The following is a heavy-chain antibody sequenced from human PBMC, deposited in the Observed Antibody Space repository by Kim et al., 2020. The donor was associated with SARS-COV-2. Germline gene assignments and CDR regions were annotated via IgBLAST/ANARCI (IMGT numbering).Heavy chain of an antibody. J-gene: IGHJ3*02. D-gene: IGHD6-13*01. CDR2: INHSGST. CDR1: GGSFSGYY. Sequence: SETLSLTCAVYGGSFSGYYWSRIRQSPGKGLEWIGEINHSGSTNYNPSLKSRVTISVDTSKNQFSLKLSSVTAADTAVYYFARGGYSSSWYGRHDAFDIWGQGTMVTVSS. CDR3: ARGGYSSSWYGRHDAFDI. V-gene: IGHV4-34*01.